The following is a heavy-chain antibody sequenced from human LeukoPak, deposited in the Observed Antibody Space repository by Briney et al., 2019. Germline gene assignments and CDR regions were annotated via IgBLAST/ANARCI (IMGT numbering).Heavy chain of an antibody. Sequence: SETLSLTCTVSGGSITSSNYYWAWILQPPGKGLEWLGSLYDAPNTYYNPSLKSQVPISVDTAKKQGSLRLTSLPPADTAVYYCARDVTVRGSPYRRYFDFWGQGSLVAVSS. D-gene: IGHD3-10*01. V-gene: IGHV4-39*07. CDR1: GGSITSSNYY. CDR3: ARDVTVRGSPYRRYFDF. CDR2: LYDAPNT. J-gene: IGHJ4*02.